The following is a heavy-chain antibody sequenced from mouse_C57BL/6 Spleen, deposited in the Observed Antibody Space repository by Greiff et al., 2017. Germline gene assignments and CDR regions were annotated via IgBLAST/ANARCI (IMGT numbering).Heavy chain of an antibody. CDR1: GFTFSDYG. V-gene: IGHV5-17*01. Sequence: EVHLVESGGGLVKPGGSLKLSCAASGFTFSDYGMHWVRQAPEKGLEWVAYIRSGSSTIYYADTVKGRFTISRDNAKNPLFLQLTSLRSEDTAMYYCARRDGSGHFDYWGQGTTLTVSS. CDR3: ARRDGSGHFDY. J-gene: IGHJ2*01. D-gene: IGHD1-1*01. CDR2: IRSGSSTI.